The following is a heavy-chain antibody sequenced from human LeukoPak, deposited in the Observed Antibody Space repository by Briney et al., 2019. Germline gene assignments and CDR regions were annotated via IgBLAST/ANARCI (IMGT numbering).Heavy chain of an antibody. Sequence: SETLSLTCTVSGDSFSSYYLNWIRQAPGKGLEWIGNVYYSGSTNYNPSLTSRVTISIDTSKTQFSLKLSSVTAADTAVYYCARDTRSAAGTSQMRWDVWGQGTTVSVSS. D-gene: IGHD6-13*01. CDR2: VYYSGST. J-gene: IGHJ6*01. CDR3: ARDTRSAAGTSQMRWDV. V-gene: IGHV4-59*01. CDR1: GDSFSSYY.